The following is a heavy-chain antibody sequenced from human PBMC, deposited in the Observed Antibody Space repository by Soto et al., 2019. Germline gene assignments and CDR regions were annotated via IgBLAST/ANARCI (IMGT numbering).Heavy chain of an antibody. D-gene: IGHD6-13*01. Sequence: SETLSLTCTVSGGSISSYYWSWIRQPPGKGLEWIGYIYYSGSTNYNPSLKSRVTISVDTSKNQFSLKLSSVTAADTAVYYCAREVSRGGAAVDYWGQGTLVTVSS. CDR3: AREVSRGGAAVDY. V-gene: IGHV4-59*01. CDR2: IYYSGST. J-gene: IGHJ4*02. CDR1: GGSISSYY.